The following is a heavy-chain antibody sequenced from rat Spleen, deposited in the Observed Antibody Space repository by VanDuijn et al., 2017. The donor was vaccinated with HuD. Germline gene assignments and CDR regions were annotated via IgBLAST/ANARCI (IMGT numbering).Heavy chain of an antibody. Sequence: EVQLVESGGGLVQPGRSLKLSCAASRFTFNNYVMAWVRQAPTKGLEWVAAISYDGISTYYRDSVRGRFTISRDNAKTTLYLQMDSLRSEDTATYHCTRAGYLRDWYFDFWGPGTMVTVSS. J-gene: IGHJ1*01. D-gene: IGHD2-2*01. CDR2: ISYDGIST. CDR1: RFTFNNYV. CDR3: TRAGYLRDWYFDF. V-gene: IGHV5-29*01.